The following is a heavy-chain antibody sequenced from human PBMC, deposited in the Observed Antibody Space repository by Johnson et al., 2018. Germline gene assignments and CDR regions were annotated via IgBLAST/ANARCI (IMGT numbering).Heavy chain of an antibody. CDR2: ISYDGSNK. J-gene: IGHJ6*03. CDR3: ARVYYDGSGSFLYYMDV. Sequence: QVQLVESGGGVVQPGRSLRLSCAASGFTFSSYGMHWVRQTPGKGLEWVAVISYDGSNKYYADSVKGRFTISRDNSKNTLYLQMNSLRAEDPAVYYCARVYYDGSGSFLYYMDVWGKGTTVTVSS. V-gene: IGHV3-30*03. CDR1: GFTFSSYG. D-gene: IGHD3-10*01.